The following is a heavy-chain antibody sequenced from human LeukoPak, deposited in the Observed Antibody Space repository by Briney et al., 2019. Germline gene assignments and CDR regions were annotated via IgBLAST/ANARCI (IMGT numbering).Heavy chain of an antibody. CDR2: IKEDGSEK. D-gene: IGHD5-18*01. CDR1: EFTFSSQW. CDR3: CRRWLNYYYYGMDV. J-gene: IGHJ6*02. V-gene: IGHV3-7*01. Sequence: GGSLRLSCAPSEFTFSSQWMSWVRQAPGKGREWVANIKEDGSEKYYVDSVKGRFTISRDNAKNSLYLQMNSLRAEDTAVYYCCRRWLNYYYYGMDVWGQGTTVTVSS.